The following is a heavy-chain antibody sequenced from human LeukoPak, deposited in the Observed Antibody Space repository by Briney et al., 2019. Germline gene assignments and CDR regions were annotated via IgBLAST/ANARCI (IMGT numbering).Heavy chain of an antibody. CDR2: ISGNRGST. CDR3: AKGRVPYYYDSSGYVFDY. V-gene: IGHV3-23*01. J-gene: IGHJ4*02. CDR1: GFTVSTYA. D-gene: IGHD3-22*01. Sequence: GGSLRLACAASGFTVSTYAMSWVRQAAGEGLEWVSVISGNRGSTYYADPVKARFTNSRDNSKNTLYLQINSPRPEDTAVYYCAKGRVPYYYDSSGYVFDYWGQGTLVTVSS.